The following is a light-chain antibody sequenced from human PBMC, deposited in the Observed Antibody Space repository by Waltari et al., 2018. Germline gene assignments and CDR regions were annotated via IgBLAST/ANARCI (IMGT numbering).Light chain of an antibody. CDR3: CSYAGSYTFGV. CDR1: SSDVGGYNY. J-gene: IGLJ2*01. Sequence: QSALTQPRSVSGSPGQSVTISCTGTSSDVGGYNYVSWYQQLPGKAPTLIIYEINKRPSGVPERFSGSKSGNTASLTISGLQAEDEADYYCCSYAGSYTFGVFGGGTKVTVL. CDR2: EIN. V-gene: IGLV2-11*01.